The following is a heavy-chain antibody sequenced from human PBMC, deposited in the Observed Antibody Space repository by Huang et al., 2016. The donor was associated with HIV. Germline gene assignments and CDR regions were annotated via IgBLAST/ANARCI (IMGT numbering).Heavy chain of an antibody. CDR1: GYSFSSYW. Sequence: VQLVQSGAEVKKPGESLKISCKGSGYSFSSYWIAWVRQMPVKGLEWMGIIFPDDSDTTYSPSFEGQFTISADKSIGTAYLQWSSLKASDTAMYYCARRFSSSSGYFDYWGQGSLVTVSS. V-gene: IGHV5-51*01. CDR3: ARRFSSSSGYFDY. J-gene: IGHJ4*02. CDR2: IFPDDSDT. D-gene: IGHD6-6*01.